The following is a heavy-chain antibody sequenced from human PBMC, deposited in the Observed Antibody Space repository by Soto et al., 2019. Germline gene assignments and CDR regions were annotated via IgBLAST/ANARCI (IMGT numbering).Heavy chain of an antibody. J-gene: IGHJ4*02. CDR3: ARLYSGSYFAH. Sequence: QITLKESGPTLVKPTQTLTLTCTFSGFSLIINGVGVGWIRQPPGKALEWLALIYWDDDKRYSPSLKSRLTITKDTSKNQVVLTMTNMDPVDTATYYCARLYSGSYFAHWCQGTLVTVSS. CDR1: GFSLIINGVG. D-gene: IGHD1-26*01. CDR2: IYWDDDK. V-gene: IGHV2-5*02.